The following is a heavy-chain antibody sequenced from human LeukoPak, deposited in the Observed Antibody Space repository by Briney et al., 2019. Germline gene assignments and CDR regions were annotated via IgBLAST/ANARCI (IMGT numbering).Heavy chain of an antibody. CDR3: ARVGESLDFDY. CDR2: IIPILGIA. D-gene: IGHD3-16*01. Sequence: ASVKVSCKASGGTSSSYTISWVRQAPGQGLEWMGRIIPILGIANYAQKFQGRVTITADKSTSTAYMELSSLRSEDTAVCYCARVGESLDFDYWGQGTLVTVSS. V-gene: IGHV1-69*02. CDR1: GGTSSSYT. J-gene: IGHJ4*02.